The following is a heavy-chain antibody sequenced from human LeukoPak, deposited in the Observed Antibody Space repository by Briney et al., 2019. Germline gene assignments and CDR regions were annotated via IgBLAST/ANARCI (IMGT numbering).Heavy chain of an antibody. CDR2: IYYSGST. CDR3: ARHRSNYYGTGGSPFDY. J-gene: IGHJ4*02. V-gene: IGHV4-59*08. D-gene: IGHD2-8*02. Sequence: PSETLSLTCTVSGGSISSYYWSWIRQPPGKGLEWIGYIYYSGSTNNNPSLKSRVTMSVDTSKNQFSLKLSSVTAADTAVYYCARHRSNYYGTGGSPFDYWGQGILVTVSS. CDR1: GGSISSYY.